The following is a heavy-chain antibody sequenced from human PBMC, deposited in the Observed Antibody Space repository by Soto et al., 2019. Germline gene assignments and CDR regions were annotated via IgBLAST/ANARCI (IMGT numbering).Heavy chain of an antibody. Sequence: GGSLRLSYAASGFTFSSYSMNWVRQAPGKGLEWVSYISSSSSTIYYADSVKGRFTISRDNAKNSLYLQMNSLRAEDTAVYYCARDHWATVTTYYYYYGMDVWGQGTTVTVSS. V-gene: IGHV3-48*01. J-gene: IGHJ6*02. CDR3: ARDHWATVTTYYYYYGMDV. CDR2: ISSSSSTI. CDR1: GFTFSSYS. D-gene: IGHD4-17*01.